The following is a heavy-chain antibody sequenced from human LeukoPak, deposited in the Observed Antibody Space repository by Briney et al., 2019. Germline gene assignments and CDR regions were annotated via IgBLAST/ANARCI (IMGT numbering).Heavy chain of an antibody. D-gene: IGHD6-19*01. CDR3: AREIITVGKEYFQH. CDR1: GGSISSYY. Sequence: SETLSLTCTVSGGSISSYYWSWIRQPAGKGLEWIGRIYSSGSTNYNPSLKSRVTMSLDTSKNQFSLQLRSMTAADTAVYYCAREIITVGKEYFQHWGQGTLVTVSS. CDR2: IYSSGST. V-gene: IGHV4-4*07. J-gene: IGHJ1*01.